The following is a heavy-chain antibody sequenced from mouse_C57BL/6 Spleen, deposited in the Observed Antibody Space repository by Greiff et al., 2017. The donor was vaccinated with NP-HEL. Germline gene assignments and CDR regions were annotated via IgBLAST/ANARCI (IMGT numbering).Heavy chain of an antibody. D-gene: IGHD3-3*01. Sequence: QVQLQQPGAELVKPGASVKLSCKASGYTFTSYWMQWVKQRPGQGLEWIGEIDPSDSYTNYNQKFKGKATLTVDTSSSTAYMQLSSLTSEDSAVYYCASSRGVYAMDYWGQGTSVTVSS. CDR2: IDPSDSYT. CDR3: ASSRGVYAMDY. CDR1: GYTFTSYW. J-gene: IGHJ4*01. V-gene: IGHV1-50*01.